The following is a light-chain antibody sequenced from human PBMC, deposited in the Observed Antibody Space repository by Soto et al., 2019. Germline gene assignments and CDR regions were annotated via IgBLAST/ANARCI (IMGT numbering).Light chain of an antibody. CDR1: QRINFY. Sequence: DIQMTQSPSSLSASIGDTVTITCRASQRINFYLNWYQQQPGKAPSLLIYAAKNLESGVPSRFSGGGYGSEFTLNVSSLRPEDFATYYCQQSYSIPHTFGQGTKVAIK. J-gene: IGKJ1*01. V-gene: IGKV1-39*01. CDR3: QQSYSIPHT. CDR2: AAK.